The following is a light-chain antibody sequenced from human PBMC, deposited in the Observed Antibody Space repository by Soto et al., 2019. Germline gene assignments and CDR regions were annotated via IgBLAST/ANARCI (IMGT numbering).Light chain of an antibody. Sequence: QSVLTQSSSASASLGSSVKLTCTLHSGYSSYIVAWHQQQPGKAPRYLMRLEGSGTFNKGSGVPDRFSGSSSGADRCLTISNLQSEDEAEYYCETWDRNTQVFGTGTKLTVL. CDR1: SGYSSYI. V-gene: IGLV4-60*03. CDR2: LEGSGTF. J-gene: IGLJ1*01. CDR3: ETWDRNTQV.